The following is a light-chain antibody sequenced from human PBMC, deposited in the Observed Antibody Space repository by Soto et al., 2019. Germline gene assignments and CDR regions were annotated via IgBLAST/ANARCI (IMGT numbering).Light chain of an antibody. CDR3: QVWDSGTDHYV. CDR2: DES. Sequence: SYELTQPPSVSVAPGQTARITCGGSNIGSKSVHWYKQRPGQAPVLVVNDESDRPSGIPERFSGSNSGITATLTISGVEAGDEADYYCQVWDSGTDHYVFGTGTKVTGL. V-gene: IGLV3-21*02. J-gene: IGLJ1*01. CDR1: NIGSKS.